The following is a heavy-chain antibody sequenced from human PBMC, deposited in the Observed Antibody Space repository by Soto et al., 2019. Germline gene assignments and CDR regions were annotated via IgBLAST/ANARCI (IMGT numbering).Heavy chain of an antibody. D-gene: IGHD3-10*01. V-gene: IGHV4-30-4*01. CDR2: IHHSGST. CDR1: GGSISSGDYY. J-gene: IGHJ4*02. Sequence: PSETLSLTRTVSGGSISSGDYYWNWIRQPPGKGLEWIGYIHHSGSTYYNPSLQSRLTISVDTSKNQFSLRLKSVTAADTAVYSCARGLPDGEFYFDSWGLGTLVTVSS. CDR3: ARGLPDGEFYFDS.